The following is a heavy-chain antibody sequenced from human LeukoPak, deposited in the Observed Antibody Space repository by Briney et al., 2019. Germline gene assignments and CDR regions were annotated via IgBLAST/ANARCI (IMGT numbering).Heavy chain of an antibody. CDR3: ARDKCNSTTCPKYFDY. D-gene: IGHD2-2*01. CDR1: GASISGYY. Sequence: SETLSLTCSVSGASISGYYWNWIRQPAGKGLEGIGRVYTSGSTNYNPSLRGRVTVSVDTSKNQVSLNLTSVTAADTAVYYCARDKCNSTTCPKYFDYWSQGTLVTVSS. J-gene: IGHJ4*02. V-gene: IGHV4-4*07. CDR2: VYTSGST.